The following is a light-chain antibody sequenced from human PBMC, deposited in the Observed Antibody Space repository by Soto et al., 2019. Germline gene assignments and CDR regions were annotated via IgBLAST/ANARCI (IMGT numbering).Light chain of an antibody. Sequence: QSVLTQPPSASGTPGQRVTISCSGSSANIGGNIVNWYQQLPGTAPKLLIVGNDQRPSWVPDRFSGSKSGTSASLAISGLQSEDEANYYCAAWDDSLNGVVFGGGTKLTVL. V-gene: IGLV1-44*01. CDR2: GND. CDR3: AAWDDSLNGVV. J-gene: IGLJ2*01. CDR1: SANIGGNI.